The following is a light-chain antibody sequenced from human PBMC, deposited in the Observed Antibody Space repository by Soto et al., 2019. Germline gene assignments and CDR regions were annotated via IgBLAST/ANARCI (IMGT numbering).Light chain of an antibody. Sequence: IGLTQSPATLSVYQGERATLSCRASQSVSSLLAWYQQKPRQAPRLLIYGASSRATGIPDRFSGSGSGTDSTLTISSLQAEDVAVYYCQQYYSTPLTFGGGTKVDIK. CDR3: QQYYSTPLT. CDR1: QSVSSL. J-gene: IGKJ4*01. CDR2: GAS. V-gene: IGKV3D-15*01.